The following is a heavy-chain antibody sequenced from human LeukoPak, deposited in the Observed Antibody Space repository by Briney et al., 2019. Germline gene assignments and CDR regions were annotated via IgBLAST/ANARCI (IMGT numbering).Heavy chain of an antibody. CDR1: GGSISSSSYY. V-gene: IGHV4-39*01. CDR3: ARLGSSSWSFDY. D-gene: IGHD6-13*01. CDR2: IYYSGST. J-gene: IGHJ4*02. Sequence: SETLSLTCTVSGGSISSSSYYWGWIRQPPGKGLEWIGSIYYSGSTYYHPSLKSRATISVDTSENPFSLKLSSVTAADTAVYYCARLGSSSWSFDYWGQGTLVTVSS.